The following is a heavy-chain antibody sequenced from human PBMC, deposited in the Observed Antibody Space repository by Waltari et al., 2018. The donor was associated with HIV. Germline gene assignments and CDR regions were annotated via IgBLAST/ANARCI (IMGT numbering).Heavy chain of an antibody. CDR3: ASGNNFDY. CDR1: GFTFSSPW. Sequence: EVQLVESGGGLVQPGGSLRLSCAASGFTFSSPWMSWVRQAPGKGLEWVANKKQDGSEKYYVDSVKGRFTISRDNTKNSLYLQMTTLRADDTAVYFCASGNNFDYWGQGTLVTVSS. CDR2: KKQDGSEK. V-gene: IGHV3-7*01. J-gene: IGHJ4*02.